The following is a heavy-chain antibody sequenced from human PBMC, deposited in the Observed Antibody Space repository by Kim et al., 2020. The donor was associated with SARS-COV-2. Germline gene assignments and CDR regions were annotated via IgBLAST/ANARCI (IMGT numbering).Heavy chain of an antibody. V-gene: IGHV1-18*01. CDR3: ASLAEDGYNYRAGLLDFQH. Sequence: ASVKVSCKASGYTFTSYGISWVRQAPGQGLEWMGWISAYNGNTNYAQKLQGRVTMTTDTSTSTAYMELRSLRSDDTAVYYCASLAEDGYNYRAGLLDFQHWGQGTLVTVSS. J-gene: IGHJ1*01. CDR1: GYTFTSYG. D-gene: IGHD5-12*01. CDR2: ISAYNGNT.